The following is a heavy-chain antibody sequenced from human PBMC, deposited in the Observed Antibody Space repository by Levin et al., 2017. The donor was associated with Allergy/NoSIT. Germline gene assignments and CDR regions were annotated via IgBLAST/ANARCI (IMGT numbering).Heavy chain of an antibody. CDR3: ARDGEYSGGWMPPWYYFDY. CDR2: ISYDGTNK. D-gene: IGHD6-19*01. CDR1: GFTFTSYA. J-gene: IGHJ4*02. Sequence: GASVKVSCAASGFTFTSYAMHWVRQAPGKGLEWVAVISYDGTNKYYADSVKGRFTISRDHSESTLSLQMNSLRDEDTAVYYCARDGEYSGGWMPPWYYFDYWGQGTLVTVSS. V-gene: IGHV3-30-3*01.